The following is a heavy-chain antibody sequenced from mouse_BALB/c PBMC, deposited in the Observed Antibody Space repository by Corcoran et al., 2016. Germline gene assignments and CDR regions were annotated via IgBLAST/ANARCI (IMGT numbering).Heavy chain of an antibody. D-gene: IGHD1-1*01. CDR3: AGDGYYYVLHV. CDR1: GGSFSGNY. V-gene: IGHV12-3*02. CDR2: ITHGGST. Sequence: QVKLQQWGAGRLKPTETLSLTCAVYGGSFSGNYWSWHRQPPGKGVEWSGEITHGGSTNYNPSLQSRVTLSADTSNNQFLLKLSSVAAADTAVYYCAGDGYYYVLHVWGQGTTVTTAS. J-gene: IGHJ1*02.